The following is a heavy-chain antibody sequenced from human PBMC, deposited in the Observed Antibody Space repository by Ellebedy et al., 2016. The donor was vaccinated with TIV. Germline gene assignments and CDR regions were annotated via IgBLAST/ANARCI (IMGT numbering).Heavy chain of an antibody. CDR3: ARGFPAAWELAGA. Sequence: SETLSLXXAVSAAPSGHYFLRLIPQSPGTGLEWIRAVTHPGDTNYHPSLERRVTMPLVTSENQFFLKVNSVTAADTAVYFCARGFPAAWELAGAWGQGTLVTVSA. D-gene: IGHD1-26*01. J-gene: IGHJ4*02. V-gene: IGHV4-34*01. CDR1: AAPSGHYF. CDR2: VTHPGDT.